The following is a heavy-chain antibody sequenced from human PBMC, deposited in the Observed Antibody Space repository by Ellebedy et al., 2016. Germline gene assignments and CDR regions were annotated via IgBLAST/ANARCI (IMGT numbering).Heavy chain of an antibody. D-gene: IGHD5-18*01. CDR3: ATLDSVDTAMVDY. Sequence: ASVKVSCKPSGYTFTSYYMHWVRQAPGQGLEWMGIINPSGGSTSYAQKFQGRVTMTRDTSTSTVYMELSSLRSEDTAVYYCATLDSVDTAMVDYWGQGTLVTVSS. V-gene: IGHV1-46*01. CDR1: GYTFTSYY. CDR2: INPSGGST. J-gene: IGHJ4*02.